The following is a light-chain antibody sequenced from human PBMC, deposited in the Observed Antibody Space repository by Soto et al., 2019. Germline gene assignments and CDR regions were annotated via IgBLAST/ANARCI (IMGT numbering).Light chain of an antibody. CDR1: QGISSY. V-gene: IGKV1-9*01. J-gene: IGKJ2*01. CDR3: QQLHSYPYP. CDR2: AAS. Sequence: IQLTQSPSSLSASVGDRVTITCRASQGISSYLAGYQQKPGKAPKLLIYAASTLQSGVPSRFSGCGSGTDFTLTISSLQSEDFAPGYCQQLHSYPYPFGQGTKLDIK.